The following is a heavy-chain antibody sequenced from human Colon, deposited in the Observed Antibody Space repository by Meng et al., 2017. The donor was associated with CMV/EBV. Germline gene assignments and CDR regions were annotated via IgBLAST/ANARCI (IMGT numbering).Heavy chain of an antibody. CDR2: ISNSDNTI. Sequence: GESLKISCAASGFTFSNAWMSWVRQAPGKGLEWVSYISNSDNTIYYAESVKGRFTVSRDNAKSSLYLQMNSLRADDTAVYYCARDLVGASIPWGQGTLVTVSS. D-gene: IGHD1-26*01. CDR3: ARDLVGASIP. CDR1: GFTFSNAW. J-gene: IGHJ5*02. V-gene: IGHV3-11*01.